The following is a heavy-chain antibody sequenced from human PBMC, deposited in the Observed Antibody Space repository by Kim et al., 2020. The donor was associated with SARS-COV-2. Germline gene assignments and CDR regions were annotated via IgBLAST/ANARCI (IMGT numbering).Heavy chain of an antibody. CDR3: ARDYYCSRYGNLEY. CDR1: GYTFTSYH. J-gene: IGHJ4*02. Sequence: ASVKVSCKASGYTFTSYHINWVRQATGQGPEWMGWVEPDNGKTGYAQKFQGRFTMTMDTSINTVYMELSSLRSENTAVYYCARDYYCSRYGNLEYWRQGT. CDR2: VEPDNGKT. D-gene: IGHD3-10*01. V-gene: IGHV1-8*01.